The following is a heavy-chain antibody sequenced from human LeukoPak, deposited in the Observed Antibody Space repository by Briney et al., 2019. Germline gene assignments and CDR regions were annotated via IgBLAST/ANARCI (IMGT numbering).Heavy chain of an antibody. D-gene: IGHD6-19*01. Sequence: ASVKVSCKASGYTFTSYAMHWVRQAPGQRLEWMGWINAGNGNTKYSQKFQGRVTMTRDTSTSTVYMELSSLRSEDTAVFYCATGGSLAAAPHRYYFDYWGLGTPVTVSS. J-gene: IGHJ4*02. CDR3: ATGGSLAAAPHRYYFDY. CDR1: GYTFTSYA. CDR2: INAGNGNT. V-gene: IGHV1-3*01.